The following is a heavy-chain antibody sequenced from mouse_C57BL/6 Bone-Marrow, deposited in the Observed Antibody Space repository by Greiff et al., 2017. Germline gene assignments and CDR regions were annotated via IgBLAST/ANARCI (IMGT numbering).Heavy chain of an antibody. D-gene: IGHD2-13*01. V-gene: IGHV1-52*01. CDR1: GYTFTSYW. CDR2: IDPSASET. J-gene: IGHJ4*01. CDR3: AVTTGGNYAMDY. Sequence: VQLQQPGAELVRPGSSVTLSCKASGYTFTSYWMHWVKQRPIQGLEWIGNIDPSASETHYNQKFKDKATLTVDKSSSTAYMQLSSLTSEDSAVYYCAVTTGGNYAMDYWGQGTSVTVSS.